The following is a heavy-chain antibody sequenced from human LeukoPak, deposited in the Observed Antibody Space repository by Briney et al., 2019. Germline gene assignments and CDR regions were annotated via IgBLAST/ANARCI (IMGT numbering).Heavy chain of an antibody. D-gene: IGHD6-19*01. V-gene: IGHV4-59*01. CDR3: ARGWLVLSY. CDR2: IYYSGST. Sequence: SETLSLTCTVSGGSISSYYWSWIRQPPGKGLEWIGYIYYSGSTNYNPSLKSRVTISVDTSKNQFTLKLSSVTAADTAVYYCARGWLVLSYWGQGTLVTVSS. J-gene: IGHJ4*02. CDR1: GGSISSYY.